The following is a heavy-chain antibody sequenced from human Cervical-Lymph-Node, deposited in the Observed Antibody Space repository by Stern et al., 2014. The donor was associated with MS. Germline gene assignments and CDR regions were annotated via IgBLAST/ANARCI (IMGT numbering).Heavy chain of an antibody. J-gene: IGHJ6*02. Sequence: QMQLVQSGAEVKKPGASVKVSCTTSGYTFTTYDVSWVRQATGQGLEWMGWMNPHSGKTAYAPKFQGRVTMTRNTSISTAYMDLSSLSSEYTAVYYCARGLMITFGGNTVHGYHGLDVWGQGTTVTVSS. CDR1: GYTFTTYD. CDR2: MNPHSGKT. CDR3: ARGLMITFGGNTVHGYHGLDV. D-gene: IGHD3-16*01. V-gene: IGHV1-8*01.